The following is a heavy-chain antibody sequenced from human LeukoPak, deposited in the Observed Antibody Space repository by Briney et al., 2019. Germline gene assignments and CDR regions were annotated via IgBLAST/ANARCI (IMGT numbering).Heavy chain of an antibody. CDR1: GFTFSSYA. CDR2: ISGNGVGT. D-gene: IGHD4-23*01. Sequence: GGSLRLSCAASGFTFSSYAMSWVRQAPGKGLEWVSLISGNGVGTYYADSVKGRFTISRDNSKNTVYLQMNSLRAEDTAVYYCAKRNGGNSGAFDYWGEGTLVTVSS. V-gene: IGHV3-23*01. J-gene: IGHJ4*02. CDR3: AKRNGGNSGAFDY.